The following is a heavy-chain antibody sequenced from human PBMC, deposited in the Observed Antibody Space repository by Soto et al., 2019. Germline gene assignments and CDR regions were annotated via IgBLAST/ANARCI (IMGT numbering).Heavy chain of an antibody. J-gene: IGHJ4*02. V-gene: IGHV4-30-4*01. CDR1: GVSISSGDYY. CDR3: ARSNSSGWYFDY. CDR2: IYYSGST. Sequence: PSETLSLTCTVSGVSISSGDYYWSWIRQPPGKGLEWIGYIYYSGSTYYNPSLKSRVTISVDTSKNQFSLKLSSVTAADTAVYYCARSNSSGWYFDYWGQGTLVTVSS. D-gene: IGHD6-19*01.